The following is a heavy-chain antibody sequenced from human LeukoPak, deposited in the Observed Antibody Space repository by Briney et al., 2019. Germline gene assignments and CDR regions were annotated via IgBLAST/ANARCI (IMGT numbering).Heavy chain of an antibody. CDR1: GYTFSDYY. CDR3: ARDHPGPEFIDY. CDR2: ISPHNGGT. Sequence: ASVKVSCKSSGYTFSDYYIHWVRQTPEQGLEWMAWISPHNGGTHYAQKFQGRVTMTLDTPTSTVYLELNSLTSDDTAVYYCARDHPGPEFIDYWGQGTLVTVS. V-gene: IGHV1-2*02. J-gene: IGHJ4*02.